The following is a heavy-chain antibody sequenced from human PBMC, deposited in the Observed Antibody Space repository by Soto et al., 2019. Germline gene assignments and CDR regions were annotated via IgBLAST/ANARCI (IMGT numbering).Heavy chain of an antibody. CDR3: ARAVRSGAAVAGYYFDY. Sequence: QVQLVQSGAEVKKPGASVKVSCKASGYTFTGYYMHWVRQAPGQGLEWMGWINPNSGGTNYAQKFQGGVTMTRDTSISTAYMELSRLRSDDTAVYYCARAVRSGAAVAGYYFDYWGQGTLVTVSS. CDR1: GYTFTGYY. D-gene: IGHD6-19*01. CDR2: INPNSGGT. V-gene: IGHV1-2*02. J-gene: IGHJ4*02.